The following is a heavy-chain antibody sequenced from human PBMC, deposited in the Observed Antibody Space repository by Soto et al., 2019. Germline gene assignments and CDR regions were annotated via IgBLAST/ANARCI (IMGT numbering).Heavy chain of an antibody. CDR2: ISAYNGNT. V-gene: IGHV1-18*01. CDR1: GYTFTSYG. Sequence: SVKLAWKASGYTFTSYGISLVRQAPGQGLEWMGWISAYNGNTNYAQKLQGRVTMTTDTSTSTAYMELRSLRSDDTAVYYCERDVRPANGPNSFDYWGQGTLVTVSS. D-gene: IGHD2-8*01. J-gene: IGHJ4*02. CDR3: ERDVRPANGPNSFDY.